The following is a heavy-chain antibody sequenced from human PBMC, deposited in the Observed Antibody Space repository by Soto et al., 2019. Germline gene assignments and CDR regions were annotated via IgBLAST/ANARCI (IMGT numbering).Heavy chain of an antibody. CDR3: ARHLWTGIPYFDP. CDR1: GDAVTYSC. D-gene: IGHD3-3*02. CDR2: IYYSGST. J-gene: IGHJ4*02. Sequence: SETLSLTCTDSGDAVTYSCWSWIRLLPGKGLEWVGYIYYSGSTYYNPSLKSRVTIPVDTSKNQFSLKLSSVTAADTAVYYCARHLWTGIPYFDPWGRRTLVTVSS. V-gene: IGHV4-59*04.